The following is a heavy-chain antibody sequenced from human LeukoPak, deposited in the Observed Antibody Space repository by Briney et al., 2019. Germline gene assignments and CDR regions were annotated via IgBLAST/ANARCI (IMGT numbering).Heavy chain of an antibody. CDR3: AKSMEDYGVYPFDY. J-gene: IGHJ4*02. Sequence: PGGSLRLSCAASGFTFSSYGMHWVRQAPGKGLEWVAFIRYDGSNKYYADSVKGRFTTSRDNSKNTLYLQMNSLRAEDTAVYYCAKSMEDYGVYPFDYWGQGTLVTVSS. CDR1: GFTFSSYG. CDR2: IRYDGSNK. D-gene: IGHD4-17*01. V-gene: IGHV3-30*02.